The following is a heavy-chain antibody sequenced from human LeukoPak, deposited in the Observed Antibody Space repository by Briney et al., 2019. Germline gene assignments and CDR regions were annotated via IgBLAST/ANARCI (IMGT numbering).Heavy chain of an antibody. Sequence: SDTLSLTCTVSGGSISSYYWSWIRQPPGKGLEGIGDIYYSGSTNYNPSLKSRVTISVDTSKNQFSLKLSSVTAADTAVYYCARDLYDYGDYFDAFDIWGQGTMVTVSS. V-gene: IGHV4-59*01. D-gene: IGHD4-17*01. CDR1: GGSISSYY. CDR3: ARDLYDYGDYFDAFDI. J-gene: IGHJ3*02. CDR2: IYYSGST.